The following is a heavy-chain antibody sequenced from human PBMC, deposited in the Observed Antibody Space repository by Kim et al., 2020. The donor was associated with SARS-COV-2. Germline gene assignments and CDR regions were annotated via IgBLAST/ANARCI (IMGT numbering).Heavy chain of an antibody. CDR2: ISAYNGNT. V-gene: IGHV1-18*01. CDR1: GYTFTSYG. D-gene: IGHD3-10*01. Sequence: ASVKVSCKASGYTFTSYGISWVRQAPGQGLEWMGWISAYNGNTNYAQKLQGRVTMTTDTSTSTAYMELRSLRSDDTAVYYCARALGSAVLLWFGELLQKRGDFDYWGQGTLVTVSS. CDR3: ARALGSAVLLWFGELLQKRGDFDY. J-gene: IGHJ4*02.